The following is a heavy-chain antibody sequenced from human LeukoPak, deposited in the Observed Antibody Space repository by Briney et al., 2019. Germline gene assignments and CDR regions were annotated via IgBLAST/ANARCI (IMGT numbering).Heavy chain of an antibody. CDR1: GFTFSSYW. V-gene: IGHV3-23*01. CDR3: AKGSDYYGSVTSKKTD. Sequence: PGGSLRLSCAASGFTFSSYWMSWVRQAPGKGLEWVSLISGGSGNIYYVDSVKGRFTISRDNSKNTLYVQMTSLRAEDTAIYYCAKGSDYYGSVTSKKTDWGQGTLVTVSS. J-gene: IGHJ4*02. D-gene: IGHD3-10*01. CDR2: ISGGSGNI.